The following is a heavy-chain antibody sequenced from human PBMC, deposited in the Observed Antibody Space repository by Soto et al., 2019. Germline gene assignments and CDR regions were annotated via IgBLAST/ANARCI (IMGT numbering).Heavy chain of an antibody. CDR2: IIPILGIA. D-gene: IGHD1-1*01. CDR1: GGTFSSYT. CDR3: ARDRGTVQLERITDY. V-gene: IGHV1-69*04. Sequence: SVKVSCKASGGTFSSYTISWVRQAPGQGLEWMGRIIPILGIANYAQKFQGRVTITADKSTSTAYMELSSLRSEDTAVYFCARDRGTVQLERITDYWGQGTLVTSPQ. J-gene: IGHJ4*02.